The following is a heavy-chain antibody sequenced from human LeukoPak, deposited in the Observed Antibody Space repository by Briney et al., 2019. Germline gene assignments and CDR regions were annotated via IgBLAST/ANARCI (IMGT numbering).Heavy chain of an antibody. Sequence: GGSLRLSCAATGFTFSNYAIHWGRQAPGKGLEWVASISDDGSRQHYADSVKGRFTISRDNSKNTLNLQMNSLRAEDTAVYCCVKDRTGTYTLDYWGQGTLVTVSS. CDR1: GFTFSNYA. V-gene: IGHV3-30-3*01. CDR2: ISDDGSRQ. D-gene: IGHD3-10*01. CDR3: VKDRTGTYTLDY. J-gene: IGHJ4*02.